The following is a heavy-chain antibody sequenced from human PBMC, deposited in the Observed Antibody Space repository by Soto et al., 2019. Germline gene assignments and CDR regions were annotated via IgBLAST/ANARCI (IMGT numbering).Heavy chain of an antibody. CDR1: GFTFSSYG. V-gene: IGHV3-30*18. CDR2: ISYDGSNK. D-gene: IGHD6-13*01. Sequence: QVQLVESGGGVVQPGRSLRLSCAASGFTFSSYGMHWVRQAPGKGLEWVAVISYDGSNKYYADSVKGRFTISRDNSKNTLYLQMNRLRAGDTAVYYCAKDQQQLGGGFDYWGQGTLVTVSS. J-gene: IGHJ4*02. CDR3: AKDQQQLGGGFDY.